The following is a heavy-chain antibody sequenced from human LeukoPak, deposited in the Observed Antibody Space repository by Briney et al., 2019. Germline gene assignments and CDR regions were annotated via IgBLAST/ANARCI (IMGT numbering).Heavy chain of an antibody. CDR2: IYPGDSDT. CDR3: ARQSYSYYGSGSYDNWLDP. J-gene: IGHJ5*02. D-gene: IGHD3-10*01. Sequence: GESLKISCKGSGYSFTSYWIGWVRQMPGKGLEWMGIIYPGDSDTRYSSSFQGQVTISADKSISTAYLQWSSLKASDTAMYYCARQSYSYYGSGSYDNWLDPWGQGTLVTVSS. CDR1: GYSFTSYW. V-gene: IGHV5-51*01.